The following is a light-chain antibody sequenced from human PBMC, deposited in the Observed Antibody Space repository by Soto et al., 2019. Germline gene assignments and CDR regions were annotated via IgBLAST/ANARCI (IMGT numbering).Light chain of an antibody. CDR2: DDS. J-gene: IGLJ1*01. CDR1: NIGSDS. V-gene: IGLV3-21*02. Sequence: SYKLTQPPSVSVAPGQTATTTDGGDNIGSDSVHWYQQKPGQAPLLVVYDDSDRPSGIPERFSGFSYGNTATLTISRVEAGDEADYYCQVWDGSSDHYVFGTGTKVTVL. CDR3: QVWDGSSDHYV.